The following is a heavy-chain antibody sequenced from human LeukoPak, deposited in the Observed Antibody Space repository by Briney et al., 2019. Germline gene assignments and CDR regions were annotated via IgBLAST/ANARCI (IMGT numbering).Heavy chain of an antibody. CDR1: GGSISSSNW. D-gene: IGHD3-10*01. V-gene: IGHV4-4*02. CDR2: IYHSGST. Sequence: SETLSLTCAVSGGSISSSNWWSWVRQPPGKGLERIGEIYHSGSTNYNPSLKSRVTISVDKSKNQFSLKLSSVTAADTAVYYCARVTYYYGSGSYFLFDYWGQGTLVTVSS. J-gene: IGHJ4*02. CDR3: ARVTYYYGSGSYFLFDY.